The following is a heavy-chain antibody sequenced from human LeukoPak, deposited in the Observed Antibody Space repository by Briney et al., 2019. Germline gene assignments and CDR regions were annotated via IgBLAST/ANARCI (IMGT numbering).Heavy chain of an antibody. CDR1: GFTFNTYW. CDR3: AREIGYCSSTSCYLYNYYYGMDV. J-gene: IGHJ6*02. V-gene: IGHV3-74*01. Sequence: QPGGSLRLSCAASGFTFNTYWMHWVRQAPGKGLVWVSHINPDGSQTNYADSVTGRFTISRDNAKNTLYLQMNSLRAEDTAVYYCAREIGYCSSTSCYLYNYYYGMDVWGQGTTVTVSS. D-gene: IGHD2-2*01. CDR2: INPDGSQT.